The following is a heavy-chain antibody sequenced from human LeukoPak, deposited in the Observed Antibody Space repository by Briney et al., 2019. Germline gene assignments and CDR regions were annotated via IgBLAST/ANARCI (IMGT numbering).Heavy chain of an antibody. J-gene: IGHJ4*02. CDR2: ISWNSGSI. CDR1: GFTFDDYA. D-gene: IGHD3-22*01. V-gene: IGHV3-9*01. CDR3: AKANYYDSSGYYYVLDY. Sequence: SLRLSCAASGFTFDDYAMHWVRQAPGKGLEWVSGISWNSGSIGYADSVKGRFTISRDNAKNSLYLQMNSLRAEDTALYYCAKANYYDSSGYYYVLDYWGQGTLVTVSS.